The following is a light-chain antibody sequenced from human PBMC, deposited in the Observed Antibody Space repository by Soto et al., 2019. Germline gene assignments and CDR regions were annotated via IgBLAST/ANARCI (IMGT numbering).Light chain of an antibody. J-gene: IGLJ1*01. CDR2: RSS. CDR3: AAWDDSLGANDV. V-gene: IGLV1-47*01. CDR1: SSNIGSNY. Sequence: QLVLTQPPSASGTPGQRVTISCSGSSSNIGSNYVYWYQRLPGTAPKLLIYRSSQRPSGVPDRFSGSKSGTSASLAISGLRSEDEADYYCAAWDDSLGANDVFGTGTKLTVL.